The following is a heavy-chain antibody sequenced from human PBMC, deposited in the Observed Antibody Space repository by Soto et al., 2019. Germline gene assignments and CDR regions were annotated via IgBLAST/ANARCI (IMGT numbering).Heavy chain of an antibody. CDR2: ISAYNGNT. CDR3: ARGTQYCSGGSCLNWFDP. V-gene: IGHV1-18*01. D-gene: IGHD2-15*01. Sequence: QVQLVQSGAEVKKPGASVKVSCKASGYIFINYGISWVRQAPGQGLEWMGWISAYNGNTNYAQKFQGRVTMTTDTSTSTVYMELRSLTSDDTALSYCARGTQYCSGGSCLNWFDPWGQGTLVTVSS. J-gene: IGHJ5*02. CDR1: GYIFINYG.